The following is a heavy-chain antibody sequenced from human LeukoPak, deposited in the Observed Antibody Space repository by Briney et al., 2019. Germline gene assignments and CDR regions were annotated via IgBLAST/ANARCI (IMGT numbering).Heavy chain of an antibody. CDR1: GFTLRSYW. J-gene: IGHJ4*01. V-gene: IGHV3-74*01. CDR3: ARYSSSSGGASYYLDY. Sequence: GGSLRLSCAASGFTLRSYWMHWVRQVPGKRLVWVSRISGDGSVTNYADSVKGRFTISRDNAKNTLFLQINSLRAEDTAVYYCARYSSSSGGASYYLDYWGHGTLVTVSS. CDR2: ISGDGSVT. D-gene: IGHD6-6*01.